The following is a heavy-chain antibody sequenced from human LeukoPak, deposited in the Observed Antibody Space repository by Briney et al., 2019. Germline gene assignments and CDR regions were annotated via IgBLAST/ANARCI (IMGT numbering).Heavy chain of an antibody. Sequence: PSETLSLTCTVSGGSISSYYWSWIRQPPGKGLEWIGYIYHSVDTKYNASLKSRVTISVDTSKSQFSLKLSSVTAADTAVYYCARGGPNSSGWRIDYWGQGTLVTVPS. CDR2: IYHSVDT. V-gene: IGHV4-59*01. D-gene: IGHD6-19*01. CDR1: GGSISSYY. J-gene: IGHJ4*02. CDR3: ARGGPNSSGWRIDY.